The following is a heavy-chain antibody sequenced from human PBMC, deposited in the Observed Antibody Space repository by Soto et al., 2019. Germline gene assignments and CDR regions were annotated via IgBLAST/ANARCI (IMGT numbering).Heavy chain of an antibody. V-gene: IGHV3-30*18. CDR2: ISYGEGFGK. CDR1: GFTFSSYG. D-gene: IGHD1-1*01. Sequence: GGSLRLSCVASGFTFSSYGMHWARQAPGGGLEWVAVISYGEGFGKYYADSVKGRFTISRDNSKNTLYLQMDSLSVEDTALYYCVKSRVKTAARDSYFDSWGQGTLVTVSS. J-gene: IGHJ4*02. CDR3: VKSRVKTAARDSYFDS.